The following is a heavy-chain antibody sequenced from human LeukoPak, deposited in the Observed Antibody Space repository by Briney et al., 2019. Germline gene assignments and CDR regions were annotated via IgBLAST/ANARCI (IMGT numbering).Heavy chain of an antibody. CDR1: GGSFSGYY. V-gene: IGHV4-34*01. Sequence: SETLSLTCAVYGGSFSGYYWSWIRQPPGKGLEWIGEINHSGSTHYNPSLKSRVTISVDTSKNQFSLKLSSVTAADTAVYYCARLGGYSGYEHNYWGQGTLVTVSS. J-gene: IGHJ4*02. D-gene: IGHD5-12*01. CDR2: INHSGST. CDR3: ARLGGYSGYEHNY.